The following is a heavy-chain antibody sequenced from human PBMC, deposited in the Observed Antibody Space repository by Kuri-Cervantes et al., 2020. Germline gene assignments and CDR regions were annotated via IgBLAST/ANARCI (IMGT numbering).Heavy chain of an antibody. CDR3: ASSRLGGDYYGSGPHYFDG. V-gene: IGHV4-39*01. CDR1: GGSISSSSYY. J-gene: IGHJ4*02. D-gene: IGHD3-10*01. CDR2: IYYSGST. Sequence: SETLSLTCTVSGGSISSSSYYWGWIRQPPGKGLEWIGSIYYSGSTYYNPSLKSRVTISVDTSKNQFSLKLSSVTAADTAVYYCASSRLGGDYYGSGPHYFDGWGQGTLVTVSS.